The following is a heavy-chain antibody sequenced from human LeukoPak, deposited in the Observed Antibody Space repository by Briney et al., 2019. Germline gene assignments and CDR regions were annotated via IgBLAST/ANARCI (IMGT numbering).Heavy chain of an antibody. CDR2: IYYSGRT. CDR1: GGSISSGGYY. J-gene: IGHJ4*02. CDR3: ARSWRNYYDS. Sequence: SQTLSLTCTVSGGSISSGGYYWSWIRQHPGKGLEWIGYIYYSGRTYYNPSLKSRVTISVDTSKNQFSLKLSSVTAADTAVYYCARSWRNYYDSWGQGTLVTVSS. V-gene: IGHV4-31*03. D-gene: IGHD3-22*01.